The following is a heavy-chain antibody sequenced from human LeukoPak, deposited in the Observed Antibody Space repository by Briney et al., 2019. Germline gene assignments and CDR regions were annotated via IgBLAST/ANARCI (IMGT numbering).Heavy chain of an antibody. Sequence: GGPVKGSCQGSGYTLPRPYMHWGRQGPGQGLEWMGWINPNSGGTNYAQKFQGRVTMTRDTSLSTAYMELSRLRSDDTAVYYCARGVDYWGQGTLVTVSS. V-gene: IGHV1-2*02. CDR3: ARGVDY. CDR1: GYTLPRPY. CDR2: INPNSGGT. J-gene: IGHJ4*02. D-gene: IGHD3-16*01.